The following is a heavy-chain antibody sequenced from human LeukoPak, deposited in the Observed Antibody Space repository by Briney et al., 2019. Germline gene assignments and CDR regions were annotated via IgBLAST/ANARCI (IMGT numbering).Heavy chain of an antibody. Sequence: PGGSLRLSCVVSGFTFSTYWMTWVRQAPGKGLEWVANIKHDGSEKYYVGSVKGRFTISRDNAKNSLCLQMNSLRAEDTAVYYCARDMEVELPASSGYSYGMDVWGQGTTVTVSS. J-gene: IGHJ6*02. V-gene: IGHV3-7*01. CDR3: ARDMEVELPASSGYSYGMDV. D-gene: IGHD1-7*01. CDR1: GFTFSTYW. CDR2: IKHDGSEK.